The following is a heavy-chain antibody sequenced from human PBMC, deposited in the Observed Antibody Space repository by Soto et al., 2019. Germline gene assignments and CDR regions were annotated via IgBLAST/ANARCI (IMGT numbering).Heavy chain of an antibody. J-gene: IGHJ6*02. CDR3: ARVQLWGYGMDV. CDR2: ISYDGSNK. Sequence: QVQLVESGGGVVQPGRSLRLSCAASGFTFSSYAMHWVRQAPGKGLEWVAVISYDGSNKYYADSVKGRFTISRDNSKNTRYLQMNSLRAEDTAVYYCARVQLWGYGMDVWGQGTTVTVSS. CDR1: GFTFSSYA. V-gene: IGHV3-30-3*01. D-gene: IGHD5-18*01.